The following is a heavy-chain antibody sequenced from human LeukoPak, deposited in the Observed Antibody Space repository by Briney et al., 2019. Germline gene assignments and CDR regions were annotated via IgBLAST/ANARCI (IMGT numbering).Heavy chain of an antibody. J-gene: IGHJ3*01. CDR1: GFAFGSYA. Sequence: PGGSLRLSCAASGFAFGSYAMGWVRQAPGKGLEWVSAISGSDDSTYYADSVKGRFTTSRDKSKNTLYLQMNSLRAEDTAVYYCSKQVDFDPADVLHVWGQGTMVTV. CDR2: ISGSDDST. D-gene: IGHD3-9*01. V-gene: IGHV3-23*01. CDR3: SKQVDFDPADVLHV.